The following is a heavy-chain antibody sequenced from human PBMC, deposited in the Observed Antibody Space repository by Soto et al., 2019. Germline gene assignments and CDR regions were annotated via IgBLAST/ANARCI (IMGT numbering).Heavy chain of an antibody. V-gene: IGHV1-18*01. D-gene: IGHD1-20*01. Sequence: QVQVLQSGPEVKRPGASVKVSCKTSGYTFSTNGISWVRQAPGQGLEWVGWIRPDNGNTKYAQRLQGRVTLTTDTTASTVYMELRSLTSDDTAMYSCARDTESNRYNDWGQGTLVTVSS. J-gene: IGHJ1*01. CDR2: IRPDNGNT. CDR1: GYTFSTNG. CDR3: ARDTESNRYND.